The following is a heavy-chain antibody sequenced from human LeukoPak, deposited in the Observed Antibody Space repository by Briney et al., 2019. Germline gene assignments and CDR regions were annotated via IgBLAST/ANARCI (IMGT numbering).Heavy chain of an antibody. D-gene: IGHD2-21*01. Sequence: ASVQVSCKVSGYTLTELSMHWVRQAPGKGLEWMGGFDPEDGETIYAQKFQGRVTMTEDTSTDTAYMELSSLRSEDTAVYYCATPNAYCGGDCYRFDYWGQGTLVTVSS. CDR1: GYTLTELS. CDR3: ATPNAYCGGDCYRFDY. V-gene: IGHV1-24*01. J-gene: IGHJ4*02. CDR2: FDPEDGET.